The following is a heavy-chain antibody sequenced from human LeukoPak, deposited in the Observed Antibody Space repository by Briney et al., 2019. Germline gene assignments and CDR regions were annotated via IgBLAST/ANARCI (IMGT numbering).Heavy chain of an antibody. Sequence: GGSLRLSCAASGFIFDDYAMHWVRQTPGKGLEWVSLISGDGTRTYYADSVKGRFTISRDNNKNSLYLQMNSLRSEDTALYYCAKADCGGDCHVPQHWGQGTLVTVSS. J-gene: IGHJ1*01. CDR3: AKADCGGDCHVPQH. CDR2: ISGDGTRT. V-gene: IGHV3-43*02. D-gene: IGHD2-21*02. CDR1: GFIFDDYA.